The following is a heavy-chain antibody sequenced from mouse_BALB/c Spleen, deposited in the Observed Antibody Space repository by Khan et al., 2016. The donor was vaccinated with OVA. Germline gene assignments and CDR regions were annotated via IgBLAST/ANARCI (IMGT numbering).Heavy chain of an antibody. J-gene: IGHJ3*01. CDR1: GDSITSGY. Sequence: EVQLQESGPSLVKPSQTLSLTRSVTGDSITSGYWCWIRKFPGNKLEYMGYILYSGSTYYNPSLKSRISITRHTSQNQYYLQLNSVTTEDTATLYCARSTDRYAFAYWGQGTLVSVSA. CDR2: ILYSGST. V-gene: IGHV3-8*02. CDR3: ARSTDRYAFAY. D-gene: IGHD2-14*01.